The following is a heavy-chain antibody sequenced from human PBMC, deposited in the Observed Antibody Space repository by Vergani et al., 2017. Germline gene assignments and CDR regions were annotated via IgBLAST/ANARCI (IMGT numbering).Heavy chain of an antibody. CDR1: GGSISSYY. CDR3: AREGDYYGSGSYYNYYGMDV. D-gene: IGHD3-10*01. Sequence: QVQLQESGPGLVKPPETLSLTCTVSGGSISSYYWSWIRQPPGKGLEWIGYIYYSGSTNYNPSLKSRVTISVDTSKNQFSLKLSSVTAADTAVYYCAREGDYYGSGSYYNYYGMDVWGQGTTVTVSS. CDR2: IYYSGST. V-gene: IGHV4-59*01. J-gene: IGHJ6*02.